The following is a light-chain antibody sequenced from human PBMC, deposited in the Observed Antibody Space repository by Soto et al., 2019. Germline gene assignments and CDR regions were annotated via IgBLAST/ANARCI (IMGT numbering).Light chain of an antibody. V-gene: IGKV4-1*01. CDR2: WAS. CDR3: QQYQNLWT. J-gene: IGKJ1*01. CDR1: QSVLYSSNNKNY. Sequence: DSVMTQSPDSLAVSLGERATINCKSSQSVLYSSNNKNYLAWYQQKPGQPPKLLIYWASTRESGVPDRFSGSGSGTEFTLTIGSLQSEDSAVYYCQQYQNLWTFGQGTKVDIK.